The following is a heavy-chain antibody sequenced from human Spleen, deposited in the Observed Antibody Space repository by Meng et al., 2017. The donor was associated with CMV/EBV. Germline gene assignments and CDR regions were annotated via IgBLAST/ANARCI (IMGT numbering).Heavy chain of an antibody. CDR2: INPSGGST. J-gene: IGHJ6*02. CDR1: GYTFTSYY. V-gene: IGHV1-46*01. D-gene: IGHD3-3*01. CDR3: ARQPLHYDTIFGMQAGIYYYYGMDV. Sequence: ASVKVSCKASGYTFTSYYMHWVRQAPGQGLEWMGIINPSGGSTSYAQKFQGRVTMTRDTSTSTVYMELSSLRSEGTAVYYCARQPLHYDTIFGMQAGIYYYYGMDVWGQGTTVTVSS.